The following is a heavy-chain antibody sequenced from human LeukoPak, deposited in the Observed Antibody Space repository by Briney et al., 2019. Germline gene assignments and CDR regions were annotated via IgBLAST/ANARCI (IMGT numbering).Heavy chain of an antibody. CDR2: IYYSGST. D-gene: IGHD4-23*01. CDR3: ARPSLDYGGIDAFDF. Sequence: SETLSLTCTVSGGSISSYYWSWIRQPPGKGLEWTGFIYYSGSTNYNPSLKSRVTISVDTSKNQFSLKLSSVTAADTAVYYCARPSLDYGGIDAFDFWGQGALVTVSS. V-gene: IGHV4-59*08. CDR1: GGSISSYY. J-gene: IGHJ3*01.